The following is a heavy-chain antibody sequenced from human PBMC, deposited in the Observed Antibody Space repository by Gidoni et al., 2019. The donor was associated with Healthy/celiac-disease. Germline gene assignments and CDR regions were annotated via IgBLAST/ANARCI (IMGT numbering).Heavy chain of an antibody. CDR3: ARDLGSNYYYYGMDV. J-gene: IGHJ6*02. CDR2: ISSSSSTI. V-gene: IGHV3-48*02. Sequence: EVQLVESGVGLVQPGGSMSISCAASGFTFSSYCMTWVRQAPGKGLEWVSYISSSSSTIYYADSVKGRFTISRDNAKYLLYLQMNSLRDEDTAVYYCARDLGSNYYYYGMDVWGQVTTVTVSS. D-gene: IGHD4-4*01. CDR1: GFTFSSYC.